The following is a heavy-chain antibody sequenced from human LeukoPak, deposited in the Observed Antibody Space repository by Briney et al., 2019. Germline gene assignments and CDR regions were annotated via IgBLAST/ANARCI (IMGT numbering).Heavy chain of an antibody. CDR2: IRSKANSYAT. D-gene: IGHD4-23*01. CDR3: TSDGGNSDYYYYMDV. CDR1: GFTFSGSA. J-gene: IGHJ6*03. Sequence: GGSLRLSCAASGFTFSGSAMHWVRQASGKGLEWVGRIRSKANSYATAYAASVKGRFTISRDDSKNTAYLQMNSLKTEDTAVYYRTSDGGNSDYYYYMDVWGKGTTVTVSS. V-gene: IGHV3-73*01.